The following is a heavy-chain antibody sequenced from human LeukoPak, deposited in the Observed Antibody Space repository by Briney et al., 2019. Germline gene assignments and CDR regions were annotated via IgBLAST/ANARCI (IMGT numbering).Heavy chain of an antibody. CDR2: ISSSSSYI. J-gene: IGHJ4*02. V-gene: IGHV3-21*01. D-gene: IGHD1-26*01. Sequence: GGSLRLSCAASGFTFSSCSMNWVRQAPGKGLEWVSSISSSSSYIYYADSVKGRFTISRDNAKNSLYLQMNSLRAEDTAVYYCARDLLSGSYLLDYWGQGTLVTVSS. CDR3: ARDLLSGSYLLDY. CDR1: GFTFSSCS.